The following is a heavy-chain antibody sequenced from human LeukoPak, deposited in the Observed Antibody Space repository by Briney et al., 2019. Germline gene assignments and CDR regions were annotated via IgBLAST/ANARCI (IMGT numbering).Heavy chain of an antibody. CDR3: AKRRKAVAGTGDYYYYYYYMDV. CDR2: ISGSSSYI. J-gene: IGHJ6*03. V-gene: IGHV3-21*01. Sequence: GGSLRLSCAASGFTFSSYSMNWVRQAPGKGLEWVSSISGSSSYIYYADSVKGRFTISRDNAKNSLYLQMNSLRAEDTAVYYCAKRRKAVAGTGDYYYYYYYMDVWGKGTTVTISS. D-gene: IGHD6-19*01. CDR1: GFTFSSYS.